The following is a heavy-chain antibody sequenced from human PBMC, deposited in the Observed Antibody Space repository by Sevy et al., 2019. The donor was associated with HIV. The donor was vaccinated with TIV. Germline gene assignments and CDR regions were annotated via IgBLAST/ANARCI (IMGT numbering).Heavy chain of an antibody. J-gene: IGHJ4*02. CDR2: INYSGVNT. Sequence: GGSLRLSCAASGFTFSTYAMTWVRQAPGKGLEWVSVINYSGVNTYYDDTVKGQFSISRDNSENKLYLQMNSLRAEDTAVYYCAKDRVSGTYYTDDFDYWGQGTLVTVSS. CDR3: AKDRVSGTYYTDDFDY. CDR1: GFTFSTYA. D-gene: IGHD3-10*01. V-gene: IGHV3-23*01.